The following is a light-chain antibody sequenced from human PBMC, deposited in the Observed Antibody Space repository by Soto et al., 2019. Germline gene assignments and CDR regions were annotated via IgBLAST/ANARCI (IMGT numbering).Light chain of an antibody. Sequence: EIVMTQSPATLSVSPGERATLSCRASQSISSSLAWYQQSPGQAPRLLIYATSTSATAIPARFSGSGSGTVFTLTSSSLQSEDFALYSYQQYNIAITFGQGTRLGIK. CDR3: QQYNIAIT. V-gene: IGKV3-15*01. CDR2: ATS. J-gene: IGKJ5*01. CDR1: QSISSS.